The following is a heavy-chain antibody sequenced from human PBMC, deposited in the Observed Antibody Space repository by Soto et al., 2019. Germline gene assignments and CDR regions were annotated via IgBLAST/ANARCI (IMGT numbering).Heavy chain of an antibody. D-gene: IGHD4-17*01. CDR2: IYARGGT. V-gene: IGHV4-61*02. CDR3: ARDRKQNCDYLPAYYYGMDV. Sequence: PSETLSLTCTVSGGSISSGGYYWSWSRQPAGKGLEWIGRIYARGGTNYNPSLKSRVTMSADTSKNQLSLRLSSVTAADTAVYYCARDRKQNCDYLPAYYYGMDVWGQGTTVTVSS. CDR1: GGSISSGGYY. J-gene: IGHJ6*02.